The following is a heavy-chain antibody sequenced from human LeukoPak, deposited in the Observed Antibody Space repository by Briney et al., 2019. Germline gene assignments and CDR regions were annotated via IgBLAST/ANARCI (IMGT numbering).Heavy chain of an antibody. CDR3: AKQANWGWGSAFDI. D-gene: IGHD7-27*01. CDR1: GFTFSDYY. V-gene: IGHV3-11*01. J-gene: IGHJ3*02. CDR2: ISSSGSTI. Sequence: PGGSLRLSCAASGFTFSDYYMSWLRQSPGRGLEWVSYISSSGSTIYYADSVKGRFTISRDNAKNSLYLQMNSLRAEDTAVYYCAKQANWGWGSAFDIWGQGTMVTVSS.